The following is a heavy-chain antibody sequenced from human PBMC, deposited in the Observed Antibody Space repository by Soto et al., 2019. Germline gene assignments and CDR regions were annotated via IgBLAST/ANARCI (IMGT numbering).Heavy chain of an antibody. CDR1: GYSFTSYW. Sequence: LKISCKGSGYSFTSYWIGWVRQMPGKGLEWMGIIYPGDSDTRYSPSFQGQVTISADKSISTAYLQWSSLKASDTAMYYCARHYDFWSGSHWFDPWGQGTLVTVSS. J-gene: IGHJ5*02. V-gene: IGHV5-51*01. D-gene: IGHD3-3*01. CDR3: ARHYDFWSGSHWFDP. CDR2: IYPGDSDT.